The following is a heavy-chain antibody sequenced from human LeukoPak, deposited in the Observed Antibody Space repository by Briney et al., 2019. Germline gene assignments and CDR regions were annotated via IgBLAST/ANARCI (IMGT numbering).Heavy chain of an antibody. CDR3: AKEGRSLQTY. J-gene: IGHJ4*02. D-gene: IGHD5-24*01. Sequence: GGSLRLSCAASGFMFSSNWMSWVRLAPGKGLEWVANIKEDGTETYYVDSVKGRFTISRDNAKNSLYLQMNSLRAEDTAVYYCAKEGRSLQTYWGQGTLVTVSS. CDR2: IKEDGTET. CDR1: GFMFSSNW. V-gene: IGHV3-7*03.